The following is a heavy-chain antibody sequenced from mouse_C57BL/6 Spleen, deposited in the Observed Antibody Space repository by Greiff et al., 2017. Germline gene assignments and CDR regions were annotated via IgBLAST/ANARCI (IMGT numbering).Heavy chain of an antibody. V-gene: IGHV1-15*01. J-gene: IGHJ1*03. CDR1: GYTFTDYE. CDR3: TRWGYYGSSLSYWYFDV. CDR2: IDPETGGT. D-gene: IGHD1-1*01. Sequence: VQLQQSGAELVRPGASVTLSCKASGYTFTDYEMHWVKQTPVHGLEWIGAIDPETGGTAYNQKFKGKAILTADKSSSTAYMELRSLTSEDSAVYYCTRWGYYGSSLSYWYFDVWGTGTTVTVSS.